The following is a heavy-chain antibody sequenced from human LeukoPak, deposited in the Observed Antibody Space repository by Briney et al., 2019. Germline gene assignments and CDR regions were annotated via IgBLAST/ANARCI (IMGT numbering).Heavy chain of an antibody. CDR3: ARGIVGATRAFDI. V-gene: IGHV3-7*04. Sequence: GGSLRLSCAASGFTFSSYWMSWVRQAPGKGLEWVANIKQDGSEKYYVDSVKGRFTISRDNAKNSLYLQMNSLRAEDTAVYYCARGIVGATRAFDIWGQGTMVTVSS. CDR1: GFTFSSYW. D-gene: IGHD1-26*01. CDR2: IKQDGSEK. J-gene: IGHJ3*02.